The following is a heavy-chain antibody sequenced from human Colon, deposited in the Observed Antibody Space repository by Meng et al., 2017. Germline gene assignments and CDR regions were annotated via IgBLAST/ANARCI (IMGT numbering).Heavy chain of an antibody. V-gene: IGHV3-7*01. Sequence: GESLKISCAASGFTFTDHWMYWVRQAPGKGLEWVANINRDGSDEYYVDSVKGRFTISRDNAKNSLSLQMNSLRAEDTAIYYCATDLGREICGWGYWGQGTLVTVSS. CDR2: INRDGSDE. J-gene: IGHJ4*02. CDR1: GFTFTDHW. D-gene: IGHD6-19*01. CDR3: ATDLGREICGWGY.